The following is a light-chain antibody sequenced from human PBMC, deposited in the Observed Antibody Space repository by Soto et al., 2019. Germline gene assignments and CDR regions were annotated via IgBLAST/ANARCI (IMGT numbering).Light chain of an antibody. V-gene: IGKV1-13*02. J-gene: IGKJ5*01. CDR3: QQFNTYPIT. CDR1: QDITGA. Sequence: AIQLTQSPSSLSASVGDRVTITCRASQDITGALAWYQQKPGKPPKLLIFDVSSLQRGVPSRFSGSGSGTDFTLTISSLQAEDFATYYCQQFNTYPITFGQGTRLEIK. CDR2: DVS.